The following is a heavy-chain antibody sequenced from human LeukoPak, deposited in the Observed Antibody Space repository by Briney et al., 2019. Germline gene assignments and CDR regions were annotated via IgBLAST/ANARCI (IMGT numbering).Heavy chain of an antibody. CDR3: ATIAAADKDY. D-gene: IGHD6-13*01. V-gene: IGHV3-74*01. J-gene: IGHJ4*02. CDR1: GFTFSSFW. Sequence: GVSLRLSRVASGFTFSSFWMHWVRQAPGKGLVWVSRIDYDGRSTIYADSVKGRFTISRDNAKNTLYLQMNSLRAEDTAMYYCATIAAADKDYWGQGTLVTVSS. CDR2: IDYDGRST.